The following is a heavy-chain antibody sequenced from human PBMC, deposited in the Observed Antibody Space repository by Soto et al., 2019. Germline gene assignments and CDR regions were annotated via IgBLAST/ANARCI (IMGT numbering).Heavy chain of an antibody. V-gene: IGHV4-31*03. CDR3: ASSSGARYYDY. CDR2: IYYSGST. J-gene: IGHJ4*02. D-gene: IGHD2-15*01. Sequence: QVQLQESGPGLVKPSQTLSLTCTVSGGSISSGAYYWSWIRQHPGKGLEWIGYIYYSGSTYYNPSLKSRVTLSVDTSKHQFSLKLSSVTAADTAVYYCASSSGARYYDYWGQGTLVTVSS. CDR1: GGSISSGAYY.